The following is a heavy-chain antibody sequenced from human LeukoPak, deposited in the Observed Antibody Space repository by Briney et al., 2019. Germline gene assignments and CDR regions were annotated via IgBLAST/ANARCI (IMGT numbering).Heavy chain of an antibody. V-gene: IGHV3-48*01. D-gene: IGHD4-17*01. CDR3: ARDLDYVHALDI. J-gene: IGHJ3*02. Sequence: GGSLRLSCAASGFTFSSYNMNWVRQAPGKGLEWVSYISSSSSNIDYADSVKGRFTISRHNAKNSLSLQMNSLRAEDTAVYYCARDLDYVHALDIWGQGTVVTVSS. CDR2: ISSSSSNI. CDR1: GFTFSSYN.